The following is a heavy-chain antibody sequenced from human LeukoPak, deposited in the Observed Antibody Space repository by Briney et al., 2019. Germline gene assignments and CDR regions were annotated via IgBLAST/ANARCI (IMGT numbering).Heavy chain of an antibody. CDR2: IYYSGST. J-gene: IGHJ5*02. V-gene: IGHV4-31*03. D-gene: IGHD1-26*01. CDR1: GVSISSGGYY. Sequence: SETLSLTCTVSGVSISSGGYYWSWIRQHPGKGLEWIGYIYYSGSTYYNPSLKSRVTISVDTSKNQFSLKLSSVTAADTAVYYCAREYSSGSYSYNWFDPWGQGTLVTVSS. CDR3: AREYSSGSYSYNWFDP.